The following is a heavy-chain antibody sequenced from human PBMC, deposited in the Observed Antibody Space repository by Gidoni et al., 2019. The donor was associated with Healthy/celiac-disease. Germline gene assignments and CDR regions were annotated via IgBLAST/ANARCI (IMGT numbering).Heavy chain of an antibody. Sequence: QVQLVQSGAEVKKPGASVKVSCKASGYPFTSYAMHWVRQAPGQRLEWMGCINAGNGNTKYSQKFQGRVTITRDTSASTAYMELSSLRSEDTAVYYCATTMVQGVIPDYWGQGTLVTVSS. CDR1: GYPFTSYA. V-gene: IGHV1-3*01. D-gene: IGHD3-10*01. J-gene: IGHJ4*02. CDR2: INAGNGNT. CDR3: ATTMVQGVIPDY.